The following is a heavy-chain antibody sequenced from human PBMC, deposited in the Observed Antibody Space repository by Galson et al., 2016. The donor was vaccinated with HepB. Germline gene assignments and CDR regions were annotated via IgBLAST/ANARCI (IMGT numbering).Heavy chain of an antibody. CDR2: MSYDGSTK. CDR3: AKDFYTMVQGAMGYYGMDV. J-gene: IGHJ6*04. V-gene: IGHV3-30*18. CDR1: TFTDYG. Sequence: SLRLSCASTFTDYGIHCVRQAPGKGLEWVAAMSYDGSTKEYADALKGRLTISRDSSKNTVSLQLKNLRSEDTGVYYCAKDFYTMVQGAMGYYGMDVWGKGTTVIVSS. D-gene: IGHD3-10*01.